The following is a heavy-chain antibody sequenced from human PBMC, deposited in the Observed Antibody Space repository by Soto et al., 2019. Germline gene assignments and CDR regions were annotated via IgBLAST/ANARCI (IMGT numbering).Heavy chain of an antibody. D-gene: IGHD4-4*01. CDR1: GYTFPNYW. CDR3: ARKNYYSNASPAWFDS. CDR2: IYPGDSDT. V-gene: IGHV5-51*01. J-gene: IGHJ5*01. Sequence: GESLKISCHGSGYTFPNYWIGWVRQMPGKGLEWMGIIYPGDSDTRYTPSFQGQVTISADKSISTAYLQWSSLKASDSARYYCARKNYYSNASPAWFDSWGQGTLVTVS.